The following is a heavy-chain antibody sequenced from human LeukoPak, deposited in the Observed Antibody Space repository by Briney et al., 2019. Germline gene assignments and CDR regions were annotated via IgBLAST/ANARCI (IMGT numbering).Heavy chain of an antibody. CDR2: IYYSGST. D-gene: IGHD6-13*01. CDR3: ARQAQQLVSFDF. J-gene: IGHJ4*01. Sequence: SETLSLTCTVSGGSLSSSSYYWGWIRQPPGKGLEWIGSIYYSGSTYYNPSLKSRVTISVDTSKNQFSLKVTSVTAADTAVYYCARQAQQLVSFDFWGHGTLVTVSS. V-gene: IGHV4-39*01. CDR1: GGSLSSSSYY.